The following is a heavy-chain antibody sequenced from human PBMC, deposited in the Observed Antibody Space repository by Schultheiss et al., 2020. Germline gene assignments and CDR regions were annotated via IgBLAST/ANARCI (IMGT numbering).Heavy chain of an antibody. D-gene: IGHD2-21*01. Sequence: SATLSLTCTVSGGSISSSSYYWGWIRQPPGKGLEWIGSIYYSGSTYYNPSLKSRVTISVDTSKNQFSLKLSSVTAADTAVYYCARAYSSFDYWGQGTLVTVSS. CDR2: IYYSGST. J-gene: IGHJ4*02. CDR1: GGSISSSSYY. V-gene: IGHV4-39*01. CDR3: ARAYSSFDY.